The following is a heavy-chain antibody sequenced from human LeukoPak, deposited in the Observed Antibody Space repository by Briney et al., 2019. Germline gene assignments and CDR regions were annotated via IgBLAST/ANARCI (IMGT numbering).Heavy chain of an antibody. J-gene: IGHJ3*02. V-gene: IGHV3-66*01. CDR1: GFTVSYTY. Sequence: GGSLRLSCAASGFTVSYTYMSWVRQAPGKGLEWVSVIYSGGSTYYADSVKGRFTISRDNSKNTLYLQMNSLRAEDTAVYYCARDRHDAFDIWGQGTMVTASS. CDR3: ARDRHDAFDI. CDR2: IYSGGST.